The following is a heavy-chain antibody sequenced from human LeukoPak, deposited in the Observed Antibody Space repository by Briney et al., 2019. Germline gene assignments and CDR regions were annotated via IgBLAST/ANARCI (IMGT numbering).Heavy chain of an antibody. CDR1: GFTFTSYS. D-gene: IGHD3-10*01. CDR3: AKDILWFGELTGFDY. V-gene: IGHV3-23*01. CDR2: TSDRGDYT. J-gene: IGHJ4*02. Sequence: GGSLRLSCAASGFTFTSYSMSWVRQAPGKGLEWVSGTSDRGDYTYYADSVKGRFTISRDSSKNTLFLQMNSLRAEDTALYYCAKDILWFGELTGFDYWGQGTLVTVSS.